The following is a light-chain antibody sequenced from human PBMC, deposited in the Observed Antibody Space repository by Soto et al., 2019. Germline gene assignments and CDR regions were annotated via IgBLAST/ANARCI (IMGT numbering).Light chain of an antibody. CDR2: LNSDGSH. J-gene: IGLJ2*01. V-gene: IGLV4-69*01. CDR3: QTWGTGIRV. CDR1: SGHSSYA. Sequence: QPVLTQSPSASASLGASVKLTCTLSSGHSSYAIAWHQQQPEKGPRYLMKLNSDGSHSKGDGIPDRFSGSGSGTERYLTISSLQSADEADYDCQTWGTGIRVFGGGTKLTVL.